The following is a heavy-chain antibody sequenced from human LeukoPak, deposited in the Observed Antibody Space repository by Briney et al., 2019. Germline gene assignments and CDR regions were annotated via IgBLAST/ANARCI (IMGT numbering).Heavy chain of an antibody. J-gene: IGHJ6*02. CDR2: ISAYNGNT. Sequence: ASVNVSCKASGYTFTSHGISWVRQAPGQGLEWMGWISAYNGNTNYAQKFQGRVTMTTDTSTSTAYMELRSLRSDDTAVYYCARKGYCGSTSCYGYYYYYGMDVWGQGTTVTVSS. D-gene: IGHD2-2*01. CDR3: ARKGYCGSTSCYGYYYYYGMDV. V-gene: IGHV1-18*01. CDR1: GYTFTSHG.